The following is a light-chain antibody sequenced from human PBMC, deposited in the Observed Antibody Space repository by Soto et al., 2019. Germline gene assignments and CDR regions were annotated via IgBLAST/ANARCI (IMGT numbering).Light chain of an antibody. J-gene: IGKJ5*01. CDR1: QDIAAY. V-gene: IGKV1D-12*01. CDR3: QQAYSFPIT. CDR2: AAS. Sequence: GYRVTITCRASQDIAAYLAWYQHKPGRAPELLIHAASSLQSGVPSRFSGSGSGTDFTLTINSLQPEDFATYYCQQAYSFPITFGQGTRLEIK.